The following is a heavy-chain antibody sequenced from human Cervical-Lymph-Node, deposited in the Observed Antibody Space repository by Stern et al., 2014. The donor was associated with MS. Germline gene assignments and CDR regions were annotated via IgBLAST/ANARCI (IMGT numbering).Heavy chain of an antibody. D-gene: IGHD2-2*02. CDR1: GFTFSSYA. J-gene: IGHJ4*02. V-gene: IGHV3-23*04. CDR3: AKAHFRSRYCSSTSCYIPFDY. Sequence: EVQLVESGGALVQPGGSLRLSCAASGFTFSSYAMSWVRQAPGKGLEWVSTISGNGDTNSYADSVKGRFTISRDNSKNTLYLQMNSLRAEDTAVFYCAKAHFRSRYCSSTSCYIPFDYWGQGTLVTVSP. CDR2: ISGNGDTN.